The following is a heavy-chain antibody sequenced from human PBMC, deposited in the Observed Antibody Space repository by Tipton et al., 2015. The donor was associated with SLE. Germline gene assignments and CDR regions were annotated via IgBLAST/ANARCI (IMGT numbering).Heavy chain of an antibody. V-gene: IGHV3-30*04. Sequence: SLRLSCAASGLTFSTYAMHWVRQAPGKGLEWVAVISFDGSNTYYADSVKGRFTISRDNSKNTLYLQMNSLRAEDTAVYYCARDLGPHYYDSGNWFDPWGQGTLVTVSS. CDR1: GLTFSTYA. CDR2: ISFDGSNT. CDR3: ARDLGPHYYDSGNWFDP. D-gene: IGHD3-22*01. J-gene: IGHJ5*02.